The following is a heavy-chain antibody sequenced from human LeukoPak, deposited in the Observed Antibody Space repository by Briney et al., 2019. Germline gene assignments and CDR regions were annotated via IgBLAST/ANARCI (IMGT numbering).Heavy chain of an antibody. CDR3: ARGGYSSSGDYYYYYGMDV. CDR1: GFTFSSYA. V-gene: IGHV3-30-3*01. Sequence: GGSLRLSCAASGFTFSSYAMHWVRQAPGKGLEWVAVISYDGSNKYYADSVKGRFTISRDNSKNTLYLQMNSLRAEDTAVYYCARGGYSSSGDYYYYYGMDVWGQGTTVTVSS. D-gene: IGHD6-13*01. CDR2: ISYDGSNK. J-gene: IGHJ6*02.